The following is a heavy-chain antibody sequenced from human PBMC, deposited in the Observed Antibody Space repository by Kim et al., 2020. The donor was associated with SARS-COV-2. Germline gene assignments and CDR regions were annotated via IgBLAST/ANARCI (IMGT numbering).Heavy chain of an antibody. D-gene: IGHD2-2*01. CDR3: ARDLGYCSSTSCPWYNWFDP. V-gene: IGHV1-46*01. CDR2: INPSGGST. Sequence: ASVKVSCKASGYTFTSYYMHWVRQAPGQGLEWMGIINPSGGSTSYAQKFQGRVTMTRDTSTSTVYMELSSLRSEDTAVYYCARDLGYCSSTSCPWYNWFDPWGQGTLVTVSS. J-gene: IGHJ5*02. CDR1: GYTFTSYY.